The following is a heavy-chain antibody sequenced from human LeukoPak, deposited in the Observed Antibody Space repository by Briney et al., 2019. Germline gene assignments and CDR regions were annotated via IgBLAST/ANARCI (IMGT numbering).Heavy chain of an antibody. D-gene: IGHD1-26*01. Sequence: SETLSLTCTVSGGSVSSGSYYWSCIRQHAGKGLGWIGYIYYSGSTNYNPSLKSRVTISVDTSKTQFSLKLSSVTAADTAVYYCASGEWETYTYWGQGTLVTVSS. CDR2: IYYSGST. J-gene: IGHJ4*02. CDR3: ASGEWETYTY. CDR1: GGSVSSGSYY. V-gene: IGHV4-61*01.